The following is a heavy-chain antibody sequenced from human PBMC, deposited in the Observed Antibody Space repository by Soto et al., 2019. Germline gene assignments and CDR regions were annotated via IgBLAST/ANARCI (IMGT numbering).Heavy chain of an antibody. CDR3: AKELRYCSGTSCQEFDY. Sequence: DVQLVESGGGLVQPGGSLRLSCAASGFTFDSNAMHWVRQPPGKGLEWVSGITWNSGSIGYADSVKGRFTISRDNAKSSLFLQMNSLRPEDTALYYCAKELRYCSGTSCQEFDYWGQGTLVTVSS. CDR1: GFTFDSNA. J-gene: IGHJ4*02. D-gene: IGHD2-2*01. CDR2: ITWNSGSI. V-gene: IGHV3-9*01.